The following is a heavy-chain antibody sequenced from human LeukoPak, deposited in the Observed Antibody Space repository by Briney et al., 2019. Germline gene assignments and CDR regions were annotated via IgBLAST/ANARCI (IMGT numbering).Heavy chain of an antibody. V-gene: IGHV4-39*01. CDR1: GGSITSDAYY. Sequence: SETLSLTCAVSGGSITSDAYYWGWIRQPPGTGLEWIGSIYYSGSTYYNPSLKSRVIISVDTSKNQFSLKLSSVTAADTAVYYCARHSETVMITFGGVIVSNYWGQGTLVTVSS. J-gene: IGHJ4*02. D-gene: IGHD3-16*02. CDR2: IYYSGST. CDR3: ARHSETVMITFGGVIVSNY.